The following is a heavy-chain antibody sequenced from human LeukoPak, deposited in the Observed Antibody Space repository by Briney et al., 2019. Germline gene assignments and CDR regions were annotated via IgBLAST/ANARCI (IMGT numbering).Heavy chain of an antibody. J-gene: IGHJ6*02. V-gene: IGHV3-30*03. CDR1: GXTFNKYG. CDR3: VKGKWEDNHYYFGLDV. D-gene: IGHD1-26*01. Sequence: GRSLRLSCAASGXTFNKYGMHWVRQAPGKGLEWVAVVSFDSYNEFYGDSVKGRFTISRDNSKNMVDLQMDSLRPEDTAVYFCVKGKWEDNHYYFGLDVWGQGTTVTVAS. CDR2: VSFDSYNE.